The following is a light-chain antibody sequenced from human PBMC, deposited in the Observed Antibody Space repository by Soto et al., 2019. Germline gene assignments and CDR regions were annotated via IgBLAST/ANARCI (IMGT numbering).Light chain of an antibody. CDR1: SSDVGRFNF. CDR2: DVS. CDR3: YSYVGNYIYV. Sequence: QSALTQPRSVSGSPGQSVTISCTGTSSDVGRFNFVSWYQQHPGKAPKLMIFDVSNRPSGVPGRFSGSKSGNTASLTISGLQAEEEADYYCYSYVGNYIYVFGTGTKVTVL. V-gene: IGLV2-11*01. J-gene: IGLJ1*01.